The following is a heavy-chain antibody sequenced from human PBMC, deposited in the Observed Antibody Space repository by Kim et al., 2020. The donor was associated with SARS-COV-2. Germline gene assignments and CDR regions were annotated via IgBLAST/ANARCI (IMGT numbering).Heavy chain of an antibody. CDR1: GFTFNNYA. D-gene: IGHD6-19*01. CDR2: ISSDGSKK. CDR3: ARDVHNSGCPDY. J-gene: IGHJ4*02. V-gene: IGHV3-30*04. Sequence: GGSLRLSCAASGFTFNNYAMHWVRQAPGKGLEWVAVISSDGSKKYYLDSVKGRLTISRDENTLYLQMNSLRSDDTAVYHCARDVHNSGCPDYWGQGTLVTVSS.